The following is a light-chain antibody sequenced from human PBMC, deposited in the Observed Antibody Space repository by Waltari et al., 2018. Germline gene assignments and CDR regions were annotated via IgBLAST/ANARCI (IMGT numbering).Light chain of an antibody. Sequence: EIVLTQSPGTLSLSPGVRATLSCRASQSVSSSYLAWYQQKPGQPPKLLSYGASGRATGIPDRFSGSGSGTDFTLTISRLEPEDFAVYYCQQFGTSIYTFGQGTRLEIK. CDR1: QSVSSSY. CDR3: QQFGTSIYT. CDR2: GAS. J-gene: IGKJ2*01. V-gene: IGKV3-20*01.